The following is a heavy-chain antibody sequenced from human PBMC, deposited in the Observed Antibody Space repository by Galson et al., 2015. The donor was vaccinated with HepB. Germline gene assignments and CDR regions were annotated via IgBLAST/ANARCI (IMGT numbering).Heavy chain of an antibody. Sequence: SLRLSCAASGFTFSSYAMHWVRQAPGKGLEYVSAISSNGGSTYYANSVKGRFTISRDNSKNTLYLQMGSLRAEDMAVYYCARSDVEQWLDYWGQGTLVTVSS. D-gene: IGHD6-19*01. CDR1: GFTFSSYA. J-gene: IGHJ4*02. CDR2: ISSNGGST. CDR3: ARSDVEQWLDY. V-gene: IGHV3-64*01.